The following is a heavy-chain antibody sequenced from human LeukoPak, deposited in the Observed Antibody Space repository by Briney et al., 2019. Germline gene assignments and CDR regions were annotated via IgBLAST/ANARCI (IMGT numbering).Heavy chain of an antibody. J-gene: IGHJ4*02. CDR1: GYTFIGYY. D-gene: IGHD1-26*01. V-gene: IGHV1-2*02. Sequence: ASVKVSCKASGYTFIGYYMHWVRQAPGQGLEWMGWINPNSGGTNYAQNFQGRVTMTRDTSISTAYMELSRLRSDDTAVYYCAATSGSYPNSFLDYWGQGTLVSVSS. CDR2: INPNSGGT. CDR3: AATSGSYPNSFLDY.